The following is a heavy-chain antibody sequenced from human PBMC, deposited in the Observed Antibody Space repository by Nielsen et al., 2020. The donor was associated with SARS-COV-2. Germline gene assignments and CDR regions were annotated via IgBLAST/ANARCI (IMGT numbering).Heavy chain of an antibody. V-gene: IGHV3-11*01. J-gene: IGHJ4*02. D-gene: IGHD3-10*01. CDR1: GFTFSDYY. CDR3: ARDSTYMRFGEFHDY. CDR2: ISSSGSTI. Sequence: GGSLKISCAASGFTFSDYYMSWIRQAPGKGLEWVSYISSSGSTIYYADSVKGRFTISRDNAKNSLYLQMNSLRAEDTAVYYCARDSTYMRFGEFHDYWGQGTLVTVSS.